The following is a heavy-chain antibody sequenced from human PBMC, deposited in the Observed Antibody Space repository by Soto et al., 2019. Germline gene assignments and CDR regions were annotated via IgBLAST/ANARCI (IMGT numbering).Heavy chain of an antibody. J-gene: IGHJ5*02. CDR1: GFTFSDYY. CDR2: ISSSGSTI. D-gene: IGHD6-13*01. V-gene: IGHV3-11*01. CDR3: ARDAVFRIAAAGPGDNWFDP. Sequence: GGSLRLSCAASGFTFSDYYMSWIRQAPGKGLEWVSYISSSGSTIYYADSVKGRFTISRDNAKNSLYLQMNSLRAEDTAVYYCARDAVFRIAAAGPGDNWFDPWGQGTLVTVSS.